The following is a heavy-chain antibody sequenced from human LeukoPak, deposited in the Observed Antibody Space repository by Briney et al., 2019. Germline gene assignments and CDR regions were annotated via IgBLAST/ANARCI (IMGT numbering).Heavy chain of an antibody. D-gene: IGHD2-15*01. V-gene: IGHV5-51*01. CDR1: GYRFTSYW. J-gene: IGHJ6*02. CDR3: ARHVGPTRDGMDV. CDR2: IYPGDSDT. Sequence: RGGSLEISCKGSGYRFTSYWIGWVRPVAGKGLEGMGIIYPGDSDTRYSPSFQGQVTISADKSISTAYLQWSSLKASDTAMYYCARHVGPTRDGMDVWGQGTTVTVSS.